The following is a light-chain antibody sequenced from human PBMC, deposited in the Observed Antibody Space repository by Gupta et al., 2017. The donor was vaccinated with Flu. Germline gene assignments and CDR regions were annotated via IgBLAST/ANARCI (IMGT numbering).Light chain of an antibody. CDR1: IGSIASNY. Sequence: NFMLTQPHSVSESPGKAVPISYTRSIGSIASNYVQWYQQRPGSAPTTVIYEHNQRPSGVPDRFSGSIDTSSNSASLTISGLKTEDEADYYCQSDHRGIVVFGGGTKLTVL. CDR3: QSDHRGIVV. V-gene: IGLV6-57*03. J-gene: IGLJ2*01. CDR2: EHN.